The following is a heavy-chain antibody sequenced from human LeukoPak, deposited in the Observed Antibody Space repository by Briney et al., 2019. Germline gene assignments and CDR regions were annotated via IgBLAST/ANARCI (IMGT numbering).Heavy chain of an antibody. CDR2: IIPIFGTA. CDR3: ARSPVGATDRTVGAFDI. Sequence: SVKVSCKASGGTFSSYAISWVRQAPGQGLEWMGGIIPIFGTANYAQKFQGRVTITADESTSTAYMELSSLSSEDTAVYYCARSPVGATDRTVGAFDIWGQGTMVTVSS. D-gene: IGHD1-26*01. CDR1: GGTFSSYA. V-gene: IGHV1-69*13. J-gene: IGHJ3*02.